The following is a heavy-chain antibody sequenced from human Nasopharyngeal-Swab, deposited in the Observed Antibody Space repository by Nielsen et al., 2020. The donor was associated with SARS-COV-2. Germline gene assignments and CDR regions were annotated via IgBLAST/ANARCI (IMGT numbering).Heavy chain of an antibody. D-gene: IGHD1/OR15-1a*01. J-gene: IGHJ6*03. CDR3: ARVLGNTYYYSYMDV. V-gene: IGHV4-31*03. Sequence: SETLSLTCNVSGGSVINDGLYWSWIRQHPGKGLEWIGHIYYSGGTYYNPSLKSRATISIDTSRKRFSLNLSSVTAADTAVYYCARVLGNTYYYSYMDVWGKGTTVNVSS. CDR1: GGSVINDGLY. CDR2: IYYSGGT.